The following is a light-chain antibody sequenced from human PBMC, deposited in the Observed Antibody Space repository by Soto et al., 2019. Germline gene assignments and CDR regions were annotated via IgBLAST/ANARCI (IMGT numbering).Light chain of an antibody. V-gene: IGLV2-14*01. Sequence: QSALTQPASVSGSRGQSITISCVGRNTDVGQDKSVSWYQQGPGKAPKLLIFEVTNRPSGVSSRFSGSRSGNTASLTISGLQPDDEGDYFCVSYTDTDTIVFGTGTKVTV. CDR2: EVT. CDR1: NTDVGQDKS. J-gene: IGLJ1*01. CDR3: VSYTDTDTIV.